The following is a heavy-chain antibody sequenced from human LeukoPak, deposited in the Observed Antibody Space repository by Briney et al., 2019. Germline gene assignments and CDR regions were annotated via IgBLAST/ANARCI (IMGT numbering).Heavy chain of an antibody. D-gene: IGHD4-23*01. CDR2: IYHSGST. J-gene: IGHJ6*02. Sequence: PSETLSLTCTVSGYSISSGYYWGWIRQPPGKGLEWIGSIYHSGSTYYNPSLKSRVTISVDTSKNQFSLKLSSVTAADTAVYYCARRQLGRGGYYYYYYGMDVWGQGTTVTVSS. V-gene: IGHV4-38-2*02. CDR3: ARRQLGRGGYYYYYYGMDV. CDR1: GYSISSGYY.